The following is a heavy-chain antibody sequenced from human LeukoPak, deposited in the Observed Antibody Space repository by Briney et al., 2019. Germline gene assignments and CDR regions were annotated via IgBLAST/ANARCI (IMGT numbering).Heavy chain of an antibody. J-gene: IGHJ6*03. CDR3: ARASAVVAASFSGCYYYMDV. CDR1: GGSISSSNW. CDR2: IYHSGST. Sequence: PSGTLSLTCAVPGGSISSSNWWSWVRQPPGKGLEWIGEIYHSGSTNYNPSLKSRVTISVDKSKNQFSLKLSSVTAADTAVYYCARASAVVAASFSGCYYYMDVWGKGTTVTVSS. V-gene: IGHV4-4*02. D-gene: IGHD2-15*01.